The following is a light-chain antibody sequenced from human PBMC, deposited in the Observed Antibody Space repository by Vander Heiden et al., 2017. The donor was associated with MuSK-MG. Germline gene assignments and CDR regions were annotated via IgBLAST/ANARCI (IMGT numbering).Light chain of an antibody. CDR2: GAS. Sequence: DIRMTQSPSCLSASVGDSVIITCRAGQNIRKYLNWFQQKAGQAPKLLIFGASSLQSGVPSRFSGSGSGTDFTLTLSSLQPEDFATYYCQQTYSNPYTFGQGTKLEI. CDR1: QNIRKY. J-gene: IGKJ2*01. CDR3: QQTYSNPYT. V-gene: IGKV1-39*01.